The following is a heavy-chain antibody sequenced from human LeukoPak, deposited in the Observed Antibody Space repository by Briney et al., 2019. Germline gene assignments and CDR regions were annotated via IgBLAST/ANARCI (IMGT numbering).Heavy chain of an antibody. CDR3: ANSNGYGLVDI. J-gene: IGHJ3*02. CDR1: GYSISSADY. Sequence: SETLSPTCTVSGYSISSADYWGWILQPPGKGLEWIGSIYHSGSTYYNPSLKSRVTISLDTSRNQFSLKPNSVTAADTAVYYCANSNGYGLVDIWGQGTMVTVSS. CDR2: IYHSGST. D-gene: IGHD3-10*01. V-gene: IGHV4-38-2*02.